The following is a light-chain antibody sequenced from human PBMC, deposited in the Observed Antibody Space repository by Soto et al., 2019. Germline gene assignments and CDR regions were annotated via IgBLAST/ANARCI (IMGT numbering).Light chain of an antibody. V-gene: IGKV1-9*01. Sequence: LTQSPATLSLSPGERATLSCRGARRVSNSYLAWYQQKPGKAPKLLIYAASSLPSGAPSRFSGSGSGTDFTLTISSLQPEDFATYYCLQDYNYPWTFGQGTKVDIK. CDR1: RVSNSY. J-gene: IGKJ1*01. CDR2: AAS. CDR3: LQDYNYPWT.